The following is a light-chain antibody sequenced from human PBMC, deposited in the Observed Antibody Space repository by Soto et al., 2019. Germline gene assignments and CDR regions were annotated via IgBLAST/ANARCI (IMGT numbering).Light chain of an antibody. V-gene: IGKV1-5*01. CDR2: DAS. J-gene: IGKJ1*01. CDR3: QQYNSYSHT. Sequence: DIQMTQSPSTLSASVGDRVTITCRASRSISSWLAWYQQKPGKAPKLLIYDASSLESGVPSRFSGSGSGTEFTLIISSLQPDYFATYYCQQYNSYSHTFGQGTKVEIK. CDR1: RSISSW.